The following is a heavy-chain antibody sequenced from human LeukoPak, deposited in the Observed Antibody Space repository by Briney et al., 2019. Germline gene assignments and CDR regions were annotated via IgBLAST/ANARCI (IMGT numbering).Heavy chain of an antibody. V-gene: IGHV3-23*01. CDR1: GFTFSSYA. J-gene: IGHJ4*02. D-gene: IGHD3-16*01. CDR3: AKLGLKLGGDY. Sequence: GGSLRLSCAASGFTFSSYAMSWVRQAPGKGLEWVSTIGSGGSTYYADSVKGRFTISRDNSKNTLYLQMNSLRAEDTAVYYCAKLGLKLGGDYWGQGALVTVSS. CDR2: IGSGGST.